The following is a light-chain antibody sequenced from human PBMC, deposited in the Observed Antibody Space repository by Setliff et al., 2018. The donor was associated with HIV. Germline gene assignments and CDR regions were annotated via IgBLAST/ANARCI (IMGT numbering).Light chain of an antibody. V-gene: IGLV2-14*01. CDR2: DVS. J-gene: IGLJ2*01. Sequence: ALTQPPSASGSPGQSVTISCTGTSSDIGAYNFVSWYQQHPGKAPKLIIFDVSNRPSGVSNRFSGPKSGNTASLTISGLLAEDESDYYCSSYTRGSTLVFGGGTKVTVL. CDR3: SSYTRGSTLV. CDR1: SSDIGAYNF.